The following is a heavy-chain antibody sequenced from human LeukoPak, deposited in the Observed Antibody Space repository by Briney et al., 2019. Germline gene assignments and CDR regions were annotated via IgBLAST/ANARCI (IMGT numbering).Heavy chain of an antibody. D-gene: IGHD6-19*01. CDR1: GYSFTSYW. V-gene: IGHV5-51*01. J-gene: IGHJ4*02. CDR3: ARHPIAVAGD. Sequence: GESLKISCKGFGYSFTSYWIGWVRKLPGKGLEWMGIIYPGDSDTRYSPSFQGQVTISADKSISTAYPQWSSLKASDTAMYYCARHPIAVAGDWGQGTPVTVSS. CDR2: IYPGDSDT.